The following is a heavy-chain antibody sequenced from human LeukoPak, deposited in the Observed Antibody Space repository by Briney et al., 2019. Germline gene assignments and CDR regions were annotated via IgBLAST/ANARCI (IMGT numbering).Heavy chain of an antibody. CDR2: IYHSGST. V-gene: IGHV4-30-2*01. J-gene: IGHJ5*02. CDR1: GGSISSGGYS. CDR3: ARYGSGSYYNPKWFDP. Sequence: SETLSLTCAVSGGSISSGGYSWSWIRQPPGKGLEWIGYIYHSGSTYYNPSLKSRVTISVDRSKNQFSLKLSSATAADTAVYYCARYGSGSYYNPKWFDPWGQGTLVTVSS. D-gene: IGHD3-10*01.